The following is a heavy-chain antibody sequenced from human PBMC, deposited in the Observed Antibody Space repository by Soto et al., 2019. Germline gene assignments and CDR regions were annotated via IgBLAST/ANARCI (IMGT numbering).Heavy chain of an antibody. CDR1: GFTFDDYA. J-gene: IGHJ4*02. V-gene: IGHV3-9*01. CDR2: ISWNSGSI. D-gene: IGHD6-19*01. Sequence: EVQLVESGGGLVQPGRSLRLSCAASGFTFDDYAMHWVRQAPGKGLEWVSGISWNSGSIGYADSVKGRFTSSRDNAKNSLYLQMSRLGAEDTALYCCAKGPPGGWRFPFFYYWGQGTLVAVSS. CDR3: AKGPPGGWRFPFFYY.